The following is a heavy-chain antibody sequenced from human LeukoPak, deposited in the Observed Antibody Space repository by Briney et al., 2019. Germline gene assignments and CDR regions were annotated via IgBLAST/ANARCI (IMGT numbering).Heavy chain of an antibody. D-gene: IGHD3-22*01. J-gene: IGHJ5*01. CDR1: GYTFTGYY. V-gene: IGHV1-2*02. CDR2: INPNSGAT. CDR3: ARPEYYYDSSGNYVVGWFDS. Sequence: ASVKVSCKASGYTFTGYYMHWVRQAPGQGLEWMGWINPNSGATNYAQKFQGRVTMTRDTSISTAYMELSRLRSDDTAVYYCARPEYYYDSSGNYVVGWFDSWGPGILVTVSS.